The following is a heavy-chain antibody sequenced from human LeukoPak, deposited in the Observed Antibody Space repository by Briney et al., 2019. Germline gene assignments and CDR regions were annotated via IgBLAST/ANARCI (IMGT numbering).Heavy chain of an antibody. CDR1: GFTFSSYA. CDR3: GRGNRRGWPPHFDY. CDR2: ISGSGGST. V-gene: IGHV3-23*01. Sequence: GGSLRLSCAASGFTFSSYAMSWVRQAPGKGLEWVSAISGSGGSTYYADSVKGRFTISRDNSKNTLYLQMNSLRAEDTAVYYCGRGNRRGWPPHFDYWGEGTLVTVSS. D-gene: IGHD6-19*01. J-gene: IGHJ4*02.